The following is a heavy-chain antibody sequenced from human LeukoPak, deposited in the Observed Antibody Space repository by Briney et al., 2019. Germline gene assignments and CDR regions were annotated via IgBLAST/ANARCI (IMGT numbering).Heavy chain of an antibody. D-gene: IGHD6-6*01. CDR3: ARGIAARNWFDP. V-gene: IGHV1-2*02. J-gene: IGHJ5*02. CDR1: GYTFTDHY. CDR2: INPNSGGT. Sequence: ASVKVSCKASGYTFTDHYMHWVRQAPGQGLEWMGWINPNSGGTHYAQKFQGRVAMTRDTSISTAYMELSRLRSDDTAVYYCARGIAARNWFDPWGRGTLVTVSS.